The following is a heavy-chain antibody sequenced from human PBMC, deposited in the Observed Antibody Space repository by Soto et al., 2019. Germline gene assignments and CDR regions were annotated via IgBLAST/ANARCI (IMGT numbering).Heavy chain of an antibody. V-gene: IGHV3-21*02. D-gene: IGHD1-20*01. CDR3: ARETGSSNRNDGLMDV. Sequence: EVQLVESGGGLVKPGGSLRLSCAASGFSFSSFTMNWVRQAPGKGLEWVSSIDTSSTYIYYADSVTGRFTISRDNAKKPVYLQMQRLRAEDTAVYYCARETGSSNRNDGLMDVWGQGTTVTVSS. CDR2: IDTSSTYI. CDR1: GFSFSSFT. J-gene: IGHJ6*02.